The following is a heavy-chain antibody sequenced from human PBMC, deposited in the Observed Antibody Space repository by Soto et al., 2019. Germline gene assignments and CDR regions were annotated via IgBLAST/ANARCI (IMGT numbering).Heavy chain of an antibody. V-gene: IGHV3-33*01. CDR1: GFTFSSYG. Sequence: QVQLVESGGGVVQPGRSLRLSCAASGFTFSSYGMHWVRQAPGKGLEWVAVIWYDRSNKYYADSVKGRFTISRDNSKNTLYLQMTSLRAEDTAVYYCARGPLPAAATPFDYWGQGTLVTVSS. CDR3: ARGPLPAAATPFDY. D-gene: IGHD6-13*01. J-gene: IGHJ4*02. CDR2: IWYDRSNK.